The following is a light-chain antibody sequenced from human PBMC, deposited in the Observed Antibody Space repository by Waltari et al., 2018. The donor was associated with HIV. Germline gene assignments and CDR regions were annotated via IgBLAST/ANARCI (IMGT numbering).Light chain of an antibody. V-gene: IGLV3-1*01. J-gene: IGLJ2*01. CDR1: KLGDKY. CDR2: QDI. CDR3: QAWDSNTHVV. Sequence: SYELTQPPSVSVSPGQTASITCSGDKLGDKYACWYQQKDGQSPGFGIYQDIKRPSGIPERFSGSKSGNTSTLTISGTQTMDEADYYCQAWDSNTHVVFGGGTKLTVL.